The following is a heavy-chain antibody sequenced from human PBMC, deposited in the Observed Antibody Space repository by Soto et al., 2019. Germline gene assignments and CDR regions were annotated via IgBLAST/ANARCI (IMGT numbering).Heavy chain of an antibody. D-gene: IGHD3-10*01. V-gene: IGHV4-34*01. Sequence: QVQLQQWGAGLLKPSETLSLTCAVYGGSFSGYYWSWIRQPPGKGLEWIGEINHSGSTNYNPSLKSRVTISVDTSKTQFSLKLSSVTAADTAVYYCARGGPPRITMVRRSGALAPLLEGMDVWGQGTTVTVSS. CDR3: ARGGPPRITMVRRSGALAPLLEGMDV. CDR2: INHSGST. J-gene: IGHJ6*02. CDR1: GGSFSGYY.